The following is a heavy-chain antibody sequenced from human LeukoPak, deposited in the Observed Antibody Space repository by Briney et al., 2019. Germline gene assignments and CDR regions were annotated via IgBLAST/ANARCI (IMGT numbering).Heavy chain of an antibody. CDR1: GFSVSSNY. D-gene: IGHD1-26*01. CDR2: ISSSGGST. J-gene: IGHJ4*02. V-gene: IGHV3-23*01. Sequence: PGGSLRLSCAASGFSVSSNYMTWVRQAPGKGPEWVSGISSSGGSTYYADSVKGRFTISRDNSKNTLYLQMSSLGVEDTAVYYCAKVGGTYSIQFGRFDDWGQGTLVTVSS. CDR3: AKVGGTYSIQFGRFDD.